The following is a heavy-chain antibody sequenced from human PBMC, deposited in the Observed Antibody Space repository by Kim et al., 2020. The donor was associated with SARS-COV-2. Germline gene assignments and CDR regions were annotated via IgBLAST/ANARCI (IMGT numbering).Heavy chain of an antibody. CDR2: INAGNGNT. CDR3: ARDAEPIAAAGTPTDY. Sequence: ASVKVSCKASGYTFTSYAMHWVRQAPGQRLEWMGWINAGNGNTKYSQKFQGRVTITRDTYASTAYMELSSLRSEDTAVYYCARDAEPIAAAGTPTDYWGQGTLVTVSS. D-gene: IGHD6-13*01. CDR1: GYTFTSYA. V-gene: IGHV1-3*01. J-gene: IGHJ4*02.